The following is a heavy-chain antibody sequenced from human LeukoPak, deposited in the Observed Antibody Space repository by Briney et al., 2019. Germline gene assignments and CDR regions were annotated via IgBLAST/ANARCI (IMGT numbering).Heavy chain of an antibody. D-gene: IGHD6-13*01. J-gene: IGHJ4*02. V-gene: IGHV3-15*04. CDR2: IENRGAGGTI. Sequence: GGSLRLSCAASGFSFSNAYMSWVRQAPGKGLEWVGRIENRGAGGTIDYAAPVKGRFIISRDDSKNTLYLQMNSLKTEDTAVYYCATERRAATDFDYWGQGTLVTASS. CDR1: GFSFSNAY. CDR3: ATERRAATDFDY.